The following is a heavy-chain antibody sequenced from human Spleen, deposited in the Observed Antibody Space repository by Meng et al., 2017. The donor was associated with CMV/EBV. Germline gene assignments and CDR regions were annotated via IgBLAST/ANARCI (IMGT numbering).Heavy chain of an antibody. V-gene: IGHV3-30-3*01. D-gene: IGHD3-10*01. CDR2: ISYDGNNK. J-gene: IGHJ3*02. CDR3: ARSLLWFGELSPSDI. CDR1: GFTFSSYA. Sequence: GESLKISCAASGFTFSSYAMHWVRQAPGKGLEWVAVISYDGNNKYYAASVRGRFTISRDNSKNTLYVQMTSLRPEDTALYFCARSLLWFGELSPSDIWGQGTVVTVSS.